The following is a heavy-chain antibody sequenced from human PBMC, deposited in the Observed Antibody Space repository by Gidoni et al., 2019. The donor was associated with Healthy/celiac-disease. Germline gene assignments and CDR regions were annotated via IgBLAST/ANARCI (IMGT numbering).Heavy chain of an antibody. Sequence: EVQLVESGGGLVQPGRSLILSCAASGFTFADYAMHWVRQAPGKGLEWVSGISWNSGSTGYADSVKGRFTISRDNAKNSLYLQMNSVRAEDTALYYCVKEIYSSGWGGYFDYWGQGTLVTVSS. CDR3: VKEIYSSGWGGYFDY. D-gene: IGHD6-19*01. CDR2: ISWNSGST. V-gene: IGHV3-9*01. CDR1: GFTFADYA. J-gene: IGHJ4*02.